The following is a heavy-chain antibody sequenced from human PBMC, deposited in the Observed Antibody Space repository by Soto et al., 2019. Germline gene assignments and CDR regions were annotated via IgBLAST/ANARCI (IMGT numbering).Heavy chain of an antibody. J-gene: IGHJ6*02. CDR3: ARSMRYYYYGMDV. V-gene: IGHV5-51*01. Sequence: PGESLKISCKGSGYSFTSYWIGWARQMPGKGLEWMGIIYPGDSDTRYSPSFQGQVTISADKSISTAYLQWSSLKASDTAMYYCARSMRYYYYGMDVWGQGTTVTVSS. CDR1: GYSFTSYW. CDR2: IYPGDSDT. D-gene: IGHD2-8*01.